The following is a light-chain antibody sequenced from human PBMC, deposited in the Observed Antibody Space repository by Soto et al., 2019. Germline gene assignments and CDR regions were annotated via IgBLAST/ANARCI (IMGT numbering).Light chain of an antibody. J-gene: IGLJ1*01. CDR2: RDS. Sequence: SYELTQPLSVSVALGQTARITCGGNNIGSKNVHWYQQKPGQAPVLVIYRDSNRPSGIPERFSGSNSGNTATLTISRAQDGDEAEYYCQVWDSSKDVFGTGTKLTVL. V-gene: IGLV3-9*01. CDR3: QVWDSSKDV. CDR1: NIGSKN.